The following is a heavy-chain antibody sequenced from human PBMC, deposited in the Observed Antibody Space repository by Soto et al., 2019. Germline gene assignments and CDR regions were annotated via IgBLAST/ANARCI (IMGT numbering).Heavy chain of an antibody. CDR3: ASGYYYDSSGYYYFYYFDY. D-gene: IGHD3-22*01. Sequence: ASLKVSCKSSGGPFRSYAMSWVRQAPGQGLEWMGGIIPIFGTANYAQKFQGRVTITADESTSTAYMELSSLRSEDTAVYYCASGYYYDSSGYYYFYYFDYLG. V-gene: IGHV1-69*13. J-gene: IGHJ4*01. CDR1: GGPFRSYA. CDR2: IIPIFGTA.